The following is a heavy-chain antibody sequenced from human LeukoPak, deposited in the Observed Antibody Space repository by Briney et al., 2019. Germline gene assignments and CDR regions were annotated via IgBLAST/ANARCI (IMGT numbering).Heavy chain of an antibody. CDR2: IYPGDSDT. V-gene: IGHV5-51*01. CDR1: GYRFTSYS. Sequence: GESLKISCKASGYRFTSYSSGWVRQIQGKGLEWMGIIYPGDSDTRYSPSFQGQVTISADKSISTAYLQWSSLKASDTAMYYCARTYYYDSSGYWDYFDYWGQGTLVTVSS. J-gene: IGHJ4*02. D-gene: IGHD3-22*01. CDR3: ARTYYYDSSGYWDYFDY.